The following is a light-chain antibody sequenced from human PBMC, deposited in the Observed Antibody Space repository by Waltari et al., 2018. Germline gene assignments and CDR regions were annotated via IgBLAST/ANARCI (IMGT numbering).Light chain of an antibody. CDR3: QHYVRLPAT. V-gene: IGKV3-20*01. CDR1: QSVSRA. J-gene: IGKJ1*01. CDR2: GTS. Sequence: EIVLTQSPGPRSLSQGERATLSCRARQSVSRALAWYQQKPGQAPRLLIYGTSNRATGIPDRFSGSGSGTDFSLTISRLEPEDVAVYFCQHYVRLPATFGQGTKVEIK.